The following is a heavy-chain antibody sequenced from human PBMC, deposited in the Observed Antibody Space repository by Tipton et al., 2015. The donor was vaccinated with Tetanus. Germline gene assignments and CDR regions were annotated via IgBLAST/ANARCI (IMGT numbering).Heavy chain of an antibody. CDR1: GYSFTDNY. D-gene: IGHD3-10*01. Sequence: QSGAEVKKPGASVKVSCKASGYSFTDNYMHWVRQAPGQGLEWMGWINPKNGGTLYAQKFRGRVTMTRDTSFGTAYMELSSLRFDDTAVYYCGRASGYHYGSGSYYSGEDYWGQGTLVLVSS. CDR3: GRASGYHYGSGSYYSGEDY. V-gene: IGHV1-2*02. CDR2: INPKNGGT. J-gene: IGHJ4*02.